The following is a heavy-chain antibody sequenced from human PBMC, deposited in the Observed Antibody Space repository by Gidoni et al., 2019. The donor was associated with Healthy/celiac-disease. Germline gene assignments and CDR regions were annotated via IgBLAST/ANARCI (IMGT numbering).Heavy chain of an antibody. CDR2: IYPGDSDT. CDR3: ARKAGRYGSGSYYAY. V-gene: IGHV5-51*03. J-gene: IGHJ4*02. CDR1: GSSFTSYW. Sequence: EVQLVQSGAEVKKPGESLKISCKGSGSSFTSYWIGWVRQMPGKGLEWMGIIYPGDSDTRYSPSFQGQVTISADKSISTAYLQWSSLKASDTAMYYCARKAGRYGSGSYYAYWGQGTLVTVSS. D-gene: IGHD3-10*01.